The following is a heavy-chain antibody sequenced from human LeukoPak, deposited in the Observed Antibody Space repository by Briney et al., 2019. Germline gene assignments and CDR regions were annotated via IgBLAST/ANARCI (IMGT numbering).Heavy chain of an antibody. Sequence: SQTLSLTCTVSGGSISSGDYYWSWIRQPPGKGLEWIGYIYYSGSTYYNPSLKSRVTISVDTSKNQFSLKLSSVTAAVTTVYYCASCRYFDWLLSPWFDYWGQGTLVTVSS. CDR3: ASCRYFDWLLSPWFDY. J-gene: IGHJ4*02. CDR2: IYYSGST. D-gene: IGHD3-9*01. V-gene: IGHV4-30-4*01. CDR1: GGSISSGDYY.